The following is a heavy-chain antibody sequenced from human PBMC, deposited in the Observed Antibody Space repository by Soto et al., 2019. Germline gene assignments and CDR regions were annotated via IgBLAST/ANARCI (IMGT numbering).Heavy chain of an antibody. D-gene: IGHD4-17*01. Sequence: PAETLSLTCAVSGGSISSGGYSGSWIRQPPGKGLEWIGYIYHSGSTYYNPSLKSRVTISVDRSKNQISLKLSSVTAADTAVYYCARGMTTVTTFDYWGQGTLVTVSS. CDR1: GGSISSGGYS. CDR3: ARGMTTVTTFDY. CDR2: IYHSGST. V-gene: IGHV4-30-2*01. J-gene: IGHJ4*02.